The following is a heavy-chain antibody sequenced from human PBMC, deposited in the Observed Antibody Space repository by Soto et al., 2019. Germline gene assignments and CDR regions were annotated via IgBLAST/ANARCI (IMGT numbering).Heavy chain of an antibody. CDR3: ARDTGYTFGSLNY. Sequence: HVELVQSGADVKKPGASVTISCKASGYTFTDYALHWVRQAPGQRLEWMGWMNAGVGNTLYSQKFQGRITITSDTSASTAYMELNRLKSEDTAIYYCARDTGYTFGSLNYWGPGTLVTVSS. CDR2: MNAGVGNT. CDR1: GYTFTDYA. V-gene: IGHV1-3*01. J-gene: IGHJ4*02. D-gene: IGHD5-18*01.